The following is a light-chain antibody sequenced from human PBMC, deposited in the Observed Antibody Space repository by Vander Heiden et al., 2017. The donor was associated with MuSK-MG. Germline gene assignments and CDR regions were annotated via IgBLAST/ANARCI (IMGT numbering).Light chain of an antibody. Sequence: QSVLPQPPSASGPPGQSVTISLAGSSSNIGSNTVTWYQQLPGTAPKLLIYRNTQRPSGVPDRFSGSKSGTSASLAISGLQSEDEADYYCAAWDDSLNCVVFGGGTKLTVL. CDR1: SSNIGSNT. CDR2: RNT. J-gene: IGLJ2*01. CDR3: AAWDDSLNCVV. V-gene: IGLV1-44*01.